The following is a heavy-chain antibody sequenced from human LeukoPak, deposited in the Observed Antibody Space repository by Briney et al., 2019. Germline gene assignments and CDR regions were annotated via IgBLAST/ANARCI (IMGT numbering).Heavy chain of an antibody. CDR2: IYTSGST. D-gene: IGHD4-17*01. V-gene: IGHV4-61*02. Sequence: PSETLSLTCTVSGGSISSGSYYWSWIRQPAGKGLEWIGRIYTSGSTNYNPSLKSRVTMSVDTSKNQFSLKLSSVTAADTAVYYCARTTPLYGDDYYYMDVWGKGTTVTISS. CDR3: ARTTPLYGDDYYYMDV. CDR1: GGSISSGSYY. J-gene: IGHJ6*03.